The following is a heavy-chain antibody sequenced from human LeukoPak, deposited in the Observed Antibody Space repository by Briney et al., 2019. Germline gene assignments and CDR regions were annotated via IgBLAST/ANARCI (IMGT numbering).Heavy chain of an antibody. D-gene: IGHD3-10*01. Sequence: GRSLRLSCAASGFTFSSFGMHWVRQAPGKGLEWVAFIRYDGSNKYYVDSVKGRFTISRDNSKNTLYLQMNSLRAEDTAVYYCARAVTMVRGVIINYYYYMDVWGEGTTVTVSS. V-gene: IGHV3-30*02. CDR1: GFTFSSFG. CDR2: IRYDGSNK. J-gene: IGHJ6*03. CDR3: ARAVTMVRGVIINYYYYMDV.